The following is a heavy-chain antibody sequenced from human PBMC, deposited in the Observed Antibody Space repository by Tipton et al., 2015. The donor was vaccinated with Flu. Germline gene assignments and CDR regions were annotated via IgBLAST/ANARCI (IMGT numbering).Heavy chain of an antibody. CDR1: GFTFSSYE. Sequence: SLRLSCAASGFTFSSYEMNWVRQAPGKGLEWVSYISSSGSTIYYADSVKGRFTISRDNAKNSLYLQMNSLRAEDTAVYYCARDLRYCSGGSCYADDYWGQGTLVTVSS. J-gene: IGHJ4*02. D-gene: IGHD2-15*01. CDR3: ARDLRYCSGGSCYADDY. V-gene: IGHV3-48*03. CDR2: ISSSGSTI.